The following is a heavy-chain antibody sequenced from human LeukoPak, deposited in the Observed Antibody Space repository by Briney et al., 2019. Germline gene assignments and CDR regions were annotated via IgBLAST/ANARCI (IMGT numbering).Heavy chain of an antibody. J-gene: IGHJ4*02. CDR2: INPNSGGT. V-gene: IGHV1-2*06. D-gene: IGHD3-3*01. Sequence: GASVKVSCKASGYTFTGYYMHWVRQAPGQGLEWMGRINPNSGGTNYAQKFQGRVTMTRDTSISTAYMELSRLGSDDTAVYYCARIDYDFWSGSPVYWGQGTLVTVSS. CDR1: GYTFTGYY. CDR3: ARIDYDFWSGSPVY.